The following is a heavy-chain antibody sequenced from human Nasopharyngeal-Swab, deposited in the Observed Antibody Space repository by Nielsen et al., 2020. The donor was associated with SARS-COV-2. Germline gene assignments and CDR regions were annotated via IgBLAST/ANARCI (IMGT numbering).Heavy chain of an antibody. V-gene: IGHV4-59*01. D-gene: IGHD3-22*01. J-gene: IGHJ6*02. CDR2: IYYSGST. CDR1: GGSISSYY. Sequence: SETLSLTCTVSGGSISSYYWSWIRQPPGKGLEWIGYIYYSGSTNYNPSLKSRVTISVDTSKNQFSLKLRSVTAADTAVYYCARDLYYDSSGYYGMDVWGQGATVTVSS. CDR3: ARDLYYDSSGYYGMDV.